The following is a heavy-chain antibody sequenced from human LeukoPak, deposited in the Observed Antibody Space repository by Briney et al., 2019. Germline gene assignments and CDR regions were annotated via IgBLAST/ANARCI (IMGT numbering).Heavy chain of an antibody. J-gene: IGHJ4*02. CDR3: ARSGITIFGVADY. D-gene: IGHD3-3*01. Sequence: PGGSLKLSCAASGFTFSSYGMHWVRQAPGKGLEWVAVIWYDGSNKYYADSVKGRFTISRDNSKNTLYLQVNSLRAEDTAVYYCARSGITIFGVADYWGQGTLVTVSS. CDR1: GFTFSSYG. V-gene: IGHV3-33*01. CDR2: IWYDGSNK.